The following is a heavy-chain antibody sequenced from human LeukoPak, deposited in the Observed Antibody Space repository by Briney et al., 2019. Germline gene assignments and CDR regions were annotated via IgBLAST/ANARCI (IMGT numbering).Heavy chain of an antibody. CDR3: ARSAYYDSSGLVPFDY. CDR2: IYHSGST. D-gene: IGHD3-22*01. V-gene: IGHV4-38-2*02. CDR1: GYSISSGYY. J-gene: IGHJ4*02. Sequence: SETLSLTCTVSGYSISSGYYWGWIRQPPGKGLEWIGSIYHSGSTYYNPSLKSRVTISVDTSKNQFSLKLISVTAADTAVYYCARSAYYDSSGLVPFDYWGQGTLVTVSS.